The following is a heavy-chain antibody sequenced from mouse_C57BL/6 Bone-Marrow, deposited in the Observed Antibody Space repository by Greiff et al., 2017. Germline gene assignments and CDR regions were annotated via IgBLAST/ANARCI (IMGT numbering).Heavy chain of an antibody. D-gene: IGHD1-1*01. Sequence: QVQLQQSGAELARPGASVKLSCKASGYTFTSYGISWVKQRTGQGLEWIGEIYPRSGNPYYNEKFKGKATLTADKSSSTAYMELRSLTSEDSAVYFCARSDYYYGSSYGYFDVWGTGTTVTVSS. V-gene: IGHV1-81*01. CDR3: ARSDYYYGSSYGYFDV. J-gene: IGHJ1*03. CDR1: GYTFTSYG. CDR2: IYPRSGNP.